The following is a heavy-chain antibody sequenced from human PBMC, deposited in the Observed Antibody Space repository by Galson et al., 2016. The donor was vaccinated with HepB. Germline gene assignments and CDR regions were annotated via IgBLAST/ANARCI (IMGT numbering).Heavy chain of an antibody. D-gene: IGHD3-22*01. CDR1: RASLNNNY. Sequence: SETLSLTCVVYRASLNNNYWSWVRQPPGKGLEWLGEITHSGDINYNPSLKSRVTMSADTSSSKSSLKMTSVTAADTAMYYCATLERRPSGHYYFDSWGQGALVTVS. CDR2: ITHSGDI. CDR3: ATLERRPSGHYYFDS. J-gene: IGHJ4*02. V-gene: IGHV4-34*01.